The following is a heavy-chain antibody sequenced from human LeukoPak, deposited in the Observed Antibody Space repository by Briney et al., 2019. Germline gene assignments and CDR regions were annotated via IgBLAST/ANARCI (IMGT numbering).Heavy chain of an antibody. J-gene: IGHJ4*02. Sequence: SGGSLRLSCAASGFTFSSYSMNWVRQAPGKGLEWVSYISSSSSTIYYADSVEGRFTISRDNAKNSLYLQMNSLRAEDTAVYYCARVSRRYYYDSSGYLGYWGQGTLVTVSS. CDR2: ISSSSSTI. CDR1: GFTFSSYS. CDR3: ARVSRRYYYDSSGYLGY. V-gene: IGHV3-48*01. D-gene: IGHD3-22*01.